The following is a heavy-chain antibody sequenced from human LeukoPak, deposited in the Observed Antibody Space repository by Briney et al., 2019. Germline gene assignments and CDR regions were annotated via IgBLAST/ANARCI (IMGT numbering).Heavy chain of an antibody. CDR2: IWYDGSNK. V-gene: IGHV3-33*01. CDR3: ARDIEVARPFDY. J-gene: IGHJ4*02. D-gene: IGHD6-19*01. CDR1: GFTFSSYG. Sequence: GGSLRLSCAASGFTFSSYGMHWVRQAPGKGLEWVAVIWYDGSNKYYADSVKGRFTISRDNSKNTLYLQMNSLRAEDTAVYYCARDIEVARPFDYWGQGTLVTDSS.